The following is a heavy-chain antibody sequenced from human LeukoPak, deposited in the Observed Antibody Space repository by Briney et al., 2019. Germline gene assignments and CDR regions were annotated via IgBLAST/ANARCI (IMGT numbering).Heavy chain of an antibody. CDR2: IYYSGST. CDR3: ARVPAKYCSSTSCSHAYDY. J-gene: IGHJ4*02. Sequence: SETLSLTCTVSGSSISSGGYYWSWIRQHPGKGLEWIGYIYYSGSTYYNPSLKSRVTISVDTSKNQFSLKLSSVTAADTAVYYCARVPAKYCSSTSCSHAYDYWGQGTLVTVSS. D-gene: IGHD2-2*01. V-gene: IGHV4-31*03. CDR1: GSSISSGGYY.